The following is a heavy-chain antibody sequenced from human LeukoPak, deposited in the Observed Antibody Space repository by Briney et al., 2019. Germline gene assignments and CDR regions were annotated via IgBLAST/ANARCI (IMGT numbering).Heavy chain of an antibody. CDR3: ARVKDPGGYYYYYYMDV. J-gene: IGHJ6*03. Sequence: SETLSLTCAVYGGSFSGYYWSWIRQPPGKGLEWIGEINDSGSTKYNPSLKSRVTISIDTSKNQFSLKVTSVTAADTAVYYCARVKDPGGYYYYYYMDVWGKGTTVTVSS. CDR2: INDSGST. D-gene: IGHD3-16*01. CDR1: GGSFSGYY. V-gene: IGHV4-34*01.